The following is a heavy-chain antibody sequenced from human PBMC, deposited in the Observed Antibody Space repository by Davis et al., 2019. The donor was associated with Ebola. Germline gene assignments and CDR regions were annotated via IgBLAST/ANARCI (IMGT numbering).Heavy chain of an antibody. Sequence: AASVKVSCKASGYTFTSYGISWVRQAPGQGLEWMGWISAYNGNTNYAQKLQGRVTMTTDTSTSTAYMELRSLRSDDTAVYYCARAEIGYSYGYGHDYWGQGTLVTVSS. J-gene: IGHJ4*02. CDR1: GYTFTSYG. D-gene: IGHD5-18*01. V-gene: IGHV1-18*01. CDR2: ISAYNGNT. CDR3: ARAEIGYSYGYGHDY.